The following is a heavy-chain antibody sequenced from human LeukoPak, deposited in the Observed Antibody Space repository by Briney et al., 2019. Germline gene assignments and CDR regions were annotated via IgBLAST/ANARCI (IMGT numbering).Heavy chain of an antibody. CDR3: AREGGGIYDSSGYYPGTFDY. J-gene: IGHJ4*02. V-gene: IGHV4-59*01. D-gene: IGHD3-22*01. CDR1: GGSINYYY. CDR2: VYNRGST. Sequence: SETLSLTCTVSGGSINYYYWSWIRQPPGKGLEWIGYVYNRGSTNYNASLKSRVTISVDTSKNQFSLKLSSVTAADTAVYYCAREGGGIYDSSGYYPGTFDYWGQGTLVTVSS.